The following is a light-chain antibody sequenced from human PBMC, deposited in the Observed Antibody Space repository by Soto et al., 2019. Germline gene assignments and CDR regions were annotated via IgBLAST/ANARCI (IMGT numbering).Light chain of an antibody. CDR2: NND. V-gene: IGLV1-44*01. CDR3: AVWDDRLNGYV. Sequence: QSVATQPHSPSGAPGPRVTISSSGRISNIGSSSVYWYQQLPGKAPKLLLYNNDQRPSGVPDRFSGSKSGTSASLAISGLQSEDEADYYCAVWDDRLNGYVYGTGTKVTVL. CDR1: ISNIGSSS. J-gene: IGLJ1*01.